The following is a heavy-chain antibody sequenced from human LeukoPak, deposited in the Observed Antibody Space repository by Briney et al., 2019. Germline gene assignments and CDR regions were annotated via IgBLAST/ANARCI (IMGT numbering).Heavy chain of an antibody. V-gene: IGHV3-13*01. D-gene: IGHD1-1*01. CDR3: ARGPPRGKYYYMDV. Sequence: GGSLRLSCAASGFTFSSFDMHWVRQPTGQGLEWVSTIGTASDTYYPGSVEGRFTLSRDNATNSLYPQMNSLTAGDTAVYYCARGPPRGKYYYMDVWGKGTTVTVSS. CDR2: IGTASDT. CDR1: GFTFSSFD. J-gene: IGHJ6*03.